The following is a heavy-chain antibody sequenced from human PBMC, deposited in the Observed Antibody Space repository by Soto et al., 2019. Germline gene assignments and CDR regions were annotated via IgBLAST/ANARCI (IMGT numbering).Heavy chain of an antibody. J-gene: IGHJ4*02. Sequence: PSETLSLTCSVSGDSISGSSYYWGWIRQPPGKGLEWIGSIYFSGTTYCNPSLKSRVTISVDTSKNQFSLNLISVTAADTAVYYCATRYISGWYVPYWGQGALVTVSS. CDR1: GDSISGSSYY. V-gene: IGHV4-39*01. D-gene: IGHD6-19*01. CDR2: IYFSGTT. CDR3: ATRYISGWYVPY.